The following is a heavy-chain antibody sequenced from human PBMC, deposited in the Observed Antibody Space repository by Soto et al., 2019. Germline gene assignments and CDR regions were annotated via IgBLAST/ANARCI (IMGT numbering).Heavy chain of an antibody. J-gene: IGHJ3*02. V-gene: IGHV1-46*03. CDR3: ASLHDYGDSSDALDI. D-gene: IGHD4-17*01. Sequence: ASVKVSCKASGYTFTSYYMHWVRQAPGQGLEWMGIINPSGGSTSYAQKFQGRVTMTRDTSTSTVYMELSSLRSEDTAVYYCASLHDYGDSSDALDIWGQGTMVTVSS. CDR2: INPSGGST. CDR1: GYTFTSYY.